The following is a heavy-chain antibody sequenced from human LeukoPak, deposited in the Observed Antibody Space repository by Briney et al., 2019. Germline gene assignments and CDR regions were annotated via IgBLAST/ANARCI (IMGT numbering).Heavy chain of an antibody. V-gene: IGHV3-48*02. Sequence: GSLRLSCAASGFTFSSYRMNWVRQAPGKELEWVSYISSGSTTIYYADSVKGRFTISRDNAKNSLYLQMNSLRDEDTAVYYCARYDSGWYDYWGQGTLVTVSS. CDR3: ARYDSGWYDY. CDR2: ISSGSTTI. CDR1: GFTFSSYR. J-gene: IGHJ4*02. D-gene: IGHD6-19*01.